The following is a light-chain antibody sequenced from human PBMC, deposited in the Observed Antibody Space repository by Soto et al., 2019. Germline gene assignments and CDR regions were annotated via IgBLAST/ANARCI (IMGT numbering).Light chain of an antibody. CDR1: RRISSAY. J-gene: IGKJ2*01. V-gene: IGKV3-20*01. Sequence: EIVMTQSPVTLSVSPGEGATLSCRASRRISSAYLAWYQQKPGQAPRLLIYGASTRATDIPDRFTGSGSATDFTLIISRLEPEDFAVYYCLQSGNSPLTFGQGTRLEIK. CDR2: GAS. CDR3: LQSGNSPLT.